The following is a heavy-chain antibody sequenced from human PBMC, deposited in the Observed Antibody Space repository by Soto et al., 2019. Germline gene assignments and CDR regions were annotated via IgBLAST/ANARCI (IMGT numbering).Heavy chain of an antibody. CDR2: ISFSDGGT. V-gene: IGHV3-23*01. CDR1: GFTFSSYA. CDR3: VKDDRILGRRYFDL. J-gene: IGHJ2*01. D-gene: IGHD2-15*01. Sequence: EEQLLESGGGLIQPGGSLRLACAASGFTFSSYAMTWVRQAPGKGLEWVSSISFSDGGTYYADSVKGRLTISRDNSKNTSFLQMNNLRVEDTAVYYCVKDDRILGRRYFDLWGRGTLVTVSS.